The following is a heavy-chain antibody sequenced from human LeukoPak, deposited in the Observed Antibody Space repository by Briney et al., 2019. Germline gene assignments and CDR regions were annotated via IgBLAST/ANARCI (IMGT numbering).Heavy chain of an antibody. J-gene: IGHJ6*03. CDR3: ARALEEDYMDV. CDR2: IYHSGST. D-gene: IGHD2-15*01. V-gene: IGHV4-38-2*02. CDR1: GYSISSGYY. Sequence: SETLSLTCTVSGYSISSGYYWGWIRQPPGKGLEWIGSIYHSGSTYYNPSLKSRVTISVDTSKNQFSLKLSSVTAADTAVYYCARALEEDYMDVWGKGTTVTVSS.